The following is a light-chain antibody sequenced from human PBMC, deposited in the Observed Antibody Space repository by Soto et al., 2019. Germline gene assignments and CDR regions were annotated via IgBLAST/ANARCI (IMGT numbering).Light chain of an antibody. CDR3: QQTLSVPRT. J-gene: IGKJ1*01. Sequence: EIQMTQTPRFLSASVGDRVTITCRASQNIRTYLTWYQQKPGKGPTVLIYAASTLQRGVPSRFSGSTTGTDFTLTITGLQPEDSATYYCQQTLSVPRTFGLGTKVDI. CDR1: QNIRTY. V-gene: IGKV1-39*01. CDR2: AAS.